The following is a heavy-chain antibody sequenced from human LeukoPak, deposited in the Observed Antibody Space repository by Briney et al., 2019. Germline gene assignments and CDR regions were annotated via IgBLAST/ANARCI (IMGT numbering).Heavy chain of an antibody. Sequence: GGSLRLSCAASGFTVSSYSMNWVRQAPGKGLEWVSSISSSSSYIYYADSVKGRFTISRDNAKNSLYLQMNSLRAEDTAVYYCASEVVVPAALDYWGQGTLVTVSS. CDR1: GFTVSSYS. J-gene: IGHJ4*02. V-gene: IGHV3-21*01. CDR2: ISSSSSYI. CDR3: ASEVVVPAALDY. D-gene: IGHD2-2*01.